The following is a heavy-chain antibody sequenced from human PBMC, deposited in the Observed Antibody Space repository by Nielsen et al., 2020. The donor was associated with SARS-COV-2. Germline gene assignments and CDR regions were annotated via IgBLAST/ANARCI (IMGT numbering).Heavy chain of an antibody. Sequence: SETLSLTCTVSGGSISSSSYYWGWIRQPPGKGLEWIGSIYYSGSTYYNPSLKSRVTISVDTSKNQFSLKLSSVTAADTAVYYCARVGDYVWGSYRYYYYYGMDVWGQGTTVTVSS. V-gene: IGHV4-39*01. D-gene: IGHD3-16*02. J-gene: IGHJ6*02. CDR1: GGSISSSSYY. CDR2: IYYSGST. CDR3: ARVGDYVWGSYRYYYYYGMDV.